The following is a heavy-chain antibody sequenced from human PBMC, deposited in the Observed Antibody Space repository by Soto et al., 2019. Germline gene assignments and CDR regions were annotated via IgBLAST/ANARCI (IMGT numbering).Heavy chain of an antibody. CDR3: ARGVAGSGFDL. CDR2: TYYRSNWRH. J-gene: IGHJ4*02. D-gene: IGHD6-19*01. Sequence: SQTLSLTCAISGDSVSSNTAAWNWIRSSPSRGLEWLGRTYYRSNWRHDYAVSVKSRITVNPDTSKNHFSLQLNSVTPDDTAVYYCARGVAGSGFDLWGQRTLVTVS. V-gene: IGHV6-1*01. CDR1: GDSVSSNTAA.